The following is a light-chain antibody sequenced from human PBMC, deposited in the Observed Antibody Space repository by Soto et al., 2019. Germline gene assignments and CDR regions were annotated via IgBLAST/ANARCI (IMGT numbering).Light chain of an antibody. V-gene: IGKV3-15*01. CDR2: GAS. J-gene: IGKJ4*01. CDR1: QTISND. CDR3: QQNNKWPPVT. Sequence: EVVMTQSPATVSVSPGEGVTLSCRASQTISNDLAWYQQKPGQAPRLLIYGASTRATGVSARFGGGGSGTEFTPTISSLQSEDFAFYYCQQNNKWPPVTFGGGTKV.